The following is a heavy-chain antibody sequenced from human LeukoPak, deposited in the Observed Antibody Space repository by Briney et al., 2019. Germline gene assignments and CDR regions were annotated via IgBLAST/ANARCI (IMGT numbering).Heavy chain of an antibody. J-gene: IGHJ4*02. CDR1: GGSFSGYY. V-gene: IGHV4-34*01. Sequence: SETLSLTRAVYGGSFSGYYWSWIRQSPGKGLEWIGEISHSGSTYYNPSLKSRVTISLDTSKNHFSLKLTSVTAADTAVYYCARGVSDQNWGQGTLVTVSS. CDR2: ISHSGST. CDR3: ARGVSDQN.